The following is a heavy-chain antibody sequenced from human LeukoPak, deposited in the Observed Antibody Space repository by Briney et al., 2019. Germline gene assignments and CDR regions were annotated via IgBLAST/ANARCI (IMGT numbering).Heavy chain of an antibody. J-gene: IGHJ6*03. D-gene: IGHD1-1*01. V-gene: IGHV4-59*01. CDR1: GASFSTNY. Sequence: PSETLSLTCSVSGASFSTNYWSWIRQPPGRGLEWIGYVFDSGSTNYNPSLKSRVTISVDTSTKQFSLGLSSVTAADTAVYYCARLYQQSKWKYYYYYMDVWGKGTAVTVS. CDR3: ARLYQQSKWKYYYYYMDV. CDR2: VFDSGST.